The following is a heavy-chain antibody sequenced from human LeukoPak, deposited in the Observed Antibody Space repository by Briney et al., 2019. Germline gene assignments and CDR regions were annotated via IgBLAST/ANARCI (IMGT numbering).Heavy chain of an antibody. CDR1: GYTFGGYY. D-gene: IGHD6-13*01. Sequence: ASVKVSCKASGYTFGGYYVHWVRQAPGQGLEWMGWLNPNSGGTNYAQKFQGSVTMTRDTSINTAYMELSRLRSDDTAMYYCARVPQGSSWPYYFDYWGQGTLVTVSS. V-gene: IGHV1-2*02. J-gene: IGHJ4*02. CDR3: ARVPQGSSWPYYFDY. CDR2: LNPNSGGT.